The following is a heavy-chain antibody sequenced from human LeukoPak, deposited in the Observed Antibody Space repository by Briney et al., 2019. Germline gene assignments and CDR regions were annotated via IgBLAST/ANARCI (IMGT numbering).Heavy chain of an antibody. CDR2: ISSSGSTI. V-gene: IGHV3-48*03. CDR3: ARGHYYMDV. CDR1: GFTFSSYE. J-gene: IGHJ6*03. Sequence: GGSLRLSCAASGFTFSSYEMNWVRQAPGKGLVWVSYISSSGSTIYYADSVKGRFTISRDNAKNSLYLQMNSLRAEDTAVYYCARGHYYMDVWGKGTTVTISS. D-gene: IGHD3-10*01.